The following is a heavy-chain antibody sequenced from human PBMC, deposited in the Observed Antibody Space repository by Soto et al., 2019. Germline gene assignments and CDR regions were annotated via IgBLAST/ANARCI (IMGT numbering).Heavy chain of an antibody. CDR1: GFTFSSYA. CDR3: AKVMVKNWFDP. CDR2: ISGSGGST. V-gene: IGHV3-23*01. Sequence: GGSLRLSCAASGFTFSSYAMSWVRQAPGKGLEWVSAISGSGGSTYYADSVKGRFTISRDNSKNTLYLLMNSLRADDTAVYYCAKVMVKNWFDPWGQGTLVTVSS. J-gene: IGHJ5*02. D-gene: IGHD5-18*01.